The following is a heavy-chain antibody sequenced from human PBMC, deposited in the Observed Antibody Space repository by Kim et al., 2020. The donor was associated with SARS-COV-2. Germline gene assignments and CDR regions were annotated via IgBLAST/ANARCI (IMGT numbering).Heavy chain of an antibody. J-gene: IGHJ4*02. D-gene: IGHD3-22*01. CDR3: ASGYDSSGSFRY. V-gene: IGHV4-59*09. Sequence: NYNPSLKSRVTISVDTSKNQFSLKLSSVTAADTAVYYCASGYDSSGSFRYWGQGTLVTVSS.